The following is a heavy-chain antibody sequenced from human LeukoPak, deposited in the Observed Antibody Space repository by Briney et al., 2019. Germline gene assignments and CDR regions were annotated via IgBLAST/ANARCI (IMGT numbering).Heavy chain of an antibody. J-gene: IGHJ4*02. D-gene: IGHD5-12*01. Sequence: GGSLRLSCAAIGFTSNYWMHWVRRAPGKGLVWVSCISGDGSTTFYADSVKGRFTISRDNSKNTLYLQMNSLRAEDTAVYYCTRGYSGYGNFDCWGQGTLVTVSS. CDR2: ISGDGSTT. CDR3: TRGYSGYGNFDC. CDR1: GFTSNYW. V-gene: IGHV3-74*01.